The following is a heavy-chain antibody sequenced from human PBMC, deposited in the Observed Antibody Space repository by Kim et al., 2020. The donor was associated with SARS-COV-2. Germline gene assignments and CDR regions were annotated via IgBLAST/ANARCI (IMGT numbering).Heavy chain of an antibody. CDR1: GFTFSSYS. Sequence: GGSLRLSCAASGFTFSSYSMNWVRQAPGKGLEWVSYISSSSSTIYYADSVKGRFTISRDNAKNSLYLQMNSLRAEDTAVYYCARDRVVVPAAIEGYYYYGMDVWGQGTTVTVFS. J-gene: IGHJ6*02. V-gene: IGHV3-48*04. CDR2: ISSSSSTI. D-gene: IGHD2-2*01. CDR3: ARDRVVVPAAIEGYYYYGMDV.